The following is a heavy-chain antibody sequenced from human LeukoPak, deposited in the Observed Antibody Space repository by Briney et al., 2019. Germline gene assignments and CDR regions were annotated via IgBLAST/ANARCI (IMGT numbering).Heavy chain of an antibody. D-gene: IGHD6-19*01. CDR1: GFSFGSYA. CDR3: AKDRGSGWPQFDC. V-gene: IGHV3-23*01. J-gene: IGHJ4*02. Sequence: TGGSLRLSCAAYGFSFGSYAMSSVRQAPGKGMEWVSAISGRGGSTYYADSVKGRFTISRDNSKNTLYLQINSLRAEDTGVYYCAKDRGSGWPQFDCWGQGTLVTVPS. CDR2: ISGRGGST.